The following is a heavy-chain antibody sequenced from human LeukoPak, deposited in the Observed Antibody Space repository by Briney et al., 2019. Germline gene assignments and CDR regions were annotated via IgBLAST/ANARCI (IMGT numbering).Heavy chain of an antibody. J-gene: IGHJ4*02. D-gene: IGHD6-19*01. CDR2: INPSGGST. CDR3: ARNYNAGFSSGWPYFDY. V-gene: IGHV1-46*01. CDR1: GYTFTSYF. Sequence: ASVKVSCKASGYTFTSYFMHWVRQAPGQGLEWMGIINPSGGSTTYAQKFQGRVALTRDTSTSTVYMELSSLTSEDTAVYYCARNYNAGFSSGWPYFDYWGQGTLVTVSS.